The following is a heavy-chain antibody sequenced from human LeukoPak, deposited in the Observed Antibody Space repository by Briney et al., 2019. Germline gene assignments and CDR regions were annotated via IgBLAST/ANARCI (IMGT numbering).Heavy chain of an antibody. CDR3: ARRPPALGAFDI. CDR2: IYYSGST. CDR1: GGSISSYY. V-gene: IGHV4-59*08. J-gene: IGHJ3*02. Sequence: SETLSLTCAVYGGSISSYYWNWIRQPPGKGLEWIGYIYYSGSTNYNPSLKSRVTMSADTSKNQFSLRVSSVTAADTAVYYCARRPPALGAFDIWGQGPMVSVSS.